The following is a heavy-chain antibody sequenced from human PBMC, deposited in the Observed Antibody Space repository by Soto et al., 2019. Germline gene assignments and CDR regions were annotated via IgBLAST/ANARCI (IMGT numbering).Heavy chain of an antibody. CDR3: AIGKYSSSFGVDFDY. CDR2: IYSGGST. Sequence: EVQLVESGGGLVQPGGSLRLSCAASGFTVSSNYMSWVRQAPGKGLEWVSVIYSGGSTYYADSVKGRFTISRDNSKNTLYLQMNSLRAEDTAVYYCAIGKYSSSFGVDFDYWGQGTLVTVSS. CDR1: GFTVSSNY. J-gene: IGHJ4*02. D-gene: IGHD6-13*01. V-gene: IGHV3-66*01.